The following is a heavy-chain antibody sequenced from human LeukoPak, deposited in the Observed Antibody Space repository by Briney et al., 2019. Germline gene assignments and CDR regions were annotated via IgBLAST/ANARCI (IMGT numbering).Heavy chain of an antibody. Sequence: PSETLSLTCAVYGGSFSGYYWSWIRQPPGKGLEWIGEINHSGSTNYNPSLKSRVTISVDTSKNQFSLKLSSVTAADTAVYYCARGSPIFYGDFDYWGQGTLVTVSS. D-gene: IGHD4-17*01. CDR3: ARGSPIFYGDFDY. CDR1: GGSFSGYY. J-gene: IGHJ4*02. CDR2: INHSGST. V-gene: IGHV4-34*01.